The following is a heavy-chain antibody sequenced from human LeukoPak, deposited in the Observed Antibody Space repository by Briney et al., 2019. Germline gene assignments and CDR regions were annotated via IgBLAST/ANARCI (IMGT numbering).Heavy chain of an antibody. CDR3: AKVGFSEMEWLLYSDH. CDR1: GLTFSSYA. CDR2: ISGSSGHT. J-gene: IGHJ4*02. V-gene: IGHV3-23*01. Sequence: PGGSLTLSCSASGLTFSSYAMSWVRQAPGKGLEWVSAISGSSGHTYYADSVKGRFTISRDNSKNTLYLQMNSLRAEDTAVYYCAKVGFSEMEWLLYSDHWGQGTLVTVSS. D-gene: IGHD3-3*01.